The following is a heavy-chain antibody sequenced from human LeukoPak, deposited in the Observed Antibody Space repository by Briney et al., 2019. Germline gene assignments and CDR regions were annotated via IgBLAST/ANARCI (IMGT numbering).Heavy chain of an antibody. D-gene: IGHD6-19*01. V-gene: IGHV3-33*01. CDR2: IWYDGSNK. CDR3: ARSALGYSSGWFYSDY. CDR1: GFTFSSYG. Sequence: GRSLRLSCAASGFTFSSYGMHWVRQAPGKGLEWVAVIWYDGSNKYYADSVKGRFTISRDNSKNTLYLQMNSLRAEDTAVYYCARSALGYSSGWFYSDYWGQGTLVTVSS. J-gene: IGHJ4*02.